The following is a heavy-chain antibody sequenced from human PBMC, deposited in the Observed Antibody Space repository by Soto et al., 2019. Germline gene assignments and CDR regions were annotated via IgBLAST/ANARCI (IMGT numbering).Heavy chain of an antibody. J-gene: IGHJ4*02. V-gene: IGHV3-23*01. CDR1: GFKFSNYA. Sequence: GGSLRLSCAASGFKFSNYAMSWVRQAPGKGLECVSLISATGGGTYYADSVKGRFTISRDNSHNTLYLQVHSLTAEDTAVYYCAKDRRAGGNSAFYFDFWGQGAQVTVSS. CDR2: ISATGGGT. D-gene: IGHD3-16*01. CDR3: AKDRRAGGNSAFYFDF.